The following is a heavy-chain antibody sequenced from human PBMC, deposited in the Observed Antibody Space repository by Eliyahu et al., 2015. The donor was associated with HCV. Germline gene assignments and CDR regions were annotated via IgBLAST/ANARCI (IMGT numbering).Heavy chain of an antibody. J-gene: IGHJ3*02. CDR2: ISSSSSFT. D-gene: IGHD1-7*01. CDR1: GLTFSSYT. CDR3: ARSLIGTSGAFDIWGQAGTTGPFDI. V-gene: IGHV3-48*01. Sequence: EVQLMESGGGLVQPGGSLRLSCVASGLTFSSYTMXXVRXAPGKGLEWISNISSSSSFTYYVDSVKGRFTISRDNAKNSLYLQMNSLRAEDTAVYYCARSLIGTSGAFDIWGQAGTTGPFDIWGQGTMVTVSS.